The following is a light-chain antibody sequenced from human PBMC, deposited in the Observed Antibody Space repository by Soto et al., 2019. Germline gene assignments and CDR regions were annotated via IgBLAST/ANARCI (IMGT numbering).Light chain of an antibody. Sequence: EIVMTQSPATLSVSPGERATLSCRASQSVSRNLAWHQQKPGQAPRLLIYGASTRATGIPARFSGSGSGTEFTLTISSLQSEDFAIYYCQHYDNWPRTFGQGTRVEIK. V-gene: IGKV3-15*01. CDR1: QSVSRN. CDR3: QHYDNWPRT. CDR2: GAS. J-gene: IGKJ1*01.